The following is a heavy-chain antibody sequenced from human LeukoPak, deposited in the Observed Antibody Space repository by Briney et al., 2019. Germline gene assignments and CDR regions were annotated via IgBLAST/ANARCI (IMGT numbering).Heavy chain of an antibody. CDR3: ARGHEVLWFGELLHGPEDAFDI. CDR1: GYTFTSYD. V-gene: IGHV1-8*01. J-gene: IGHJ3*02. D-gene: IGHD3-10*01. CDR2: MNPNSGNT. Sequence: ASVKVSCKASGYTFTSYDINWVRQATGQGLEWMGWMNPNSGNTGYAQKFQGRVTMTRNTSISTAYMELSSLRSEDTAVYYCARGHEVLWFGELLHGPEDAFDIWGQGTMVTVSS.